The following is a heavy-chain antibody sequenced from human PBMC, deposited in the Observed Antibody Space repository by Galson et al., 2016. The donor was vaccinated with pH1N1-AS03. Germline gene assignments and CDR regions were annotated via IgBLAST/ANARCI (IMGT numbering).Heavy chain of an antibody. J-gene: IGHJ4*02. D-gene: IGHD2-2*01. CDR3: AKADCSSSSCYRCNY. Sequence: SLRLSCAASGFTFSNYAMNWVRQAPGKGLEWVSIISGSGDSTKYADSVKGRRTISRENSKNTLYLQMNSLRAEDTAVYYCAKADCSSSSCYRCNYWGQGTLVTVSS. CDR1: GFTFSNYA. V-gene: IGHV3-23*01. CDR2: ISGSGDST.